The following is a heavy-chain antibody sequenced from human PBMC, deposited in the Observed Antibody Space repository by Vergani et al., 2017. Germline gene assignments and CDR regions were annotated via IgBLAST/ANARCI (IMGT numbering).Heavy chain of an antibody. V-gene: IGHV1-3*01. J-gene: IGHJ3*02. D-gene: IGHD6-13*01. Sequence: KFQGRVTITRDTSASTAYMELSSLRSEDTAVYYCARSPLAAAGIVDAFDIWGQGTMVTVSS. CDR3: ARSPLAAAGIVDAFDI.